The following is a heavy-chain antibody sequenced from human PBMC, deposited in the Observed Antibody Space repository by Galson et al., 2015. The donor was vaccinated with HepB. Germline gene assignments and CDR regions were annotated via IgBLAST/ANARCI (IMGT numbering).Heavy chain of an antibody. Sequence: SLRLSCAASGFTFGDYALSWFRQAPGKGLEWVGFIRSTAYGGTTEYAASVKGRFTISRDDSKTIAYLQMNSLKTEDTAVYYCSRDTGVGAADYWGQGTLVTVSS. CDR2: IRSTAYGGTT. CDR1: GFTFGDYA. CDR3: SRDTGVGAADY. V-gene: IGHV3-49*03. J-gene: IGHJ4*02. D-gene: IGHD4-23*01.